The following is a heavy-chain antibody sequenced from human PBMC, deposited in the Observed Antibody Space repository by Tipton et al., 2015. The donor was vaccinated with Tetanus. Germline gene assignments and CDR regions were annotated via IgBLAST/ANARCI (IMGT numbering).Heavy chain of an antibody. D-gene: IGHD2-8*02. Sequence: TLSLTCAVSGVSIRNGGYSWNWIRQPAGKGLEWIGYTYHTGGTYYNPSLKSRVTISVDRSENQISLKMTSVTAADTAVYYCAGVTAQRTELYFEHWGQGTQVTVSS. V-gene: IGHV4-30-2*02. CDR1: GVSIRNGGYS. J-gene: IGHJ1*01. CDR2: TYHTGGT. CDR3: AGVTAQRTELYFEH.